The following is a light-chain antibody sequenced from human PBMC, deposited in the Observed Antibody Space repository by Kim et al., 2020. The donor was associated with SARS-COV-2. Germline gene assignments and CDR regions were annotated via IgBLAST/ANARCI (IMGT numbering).Light chain of an antibody. CDR2: YDS. V-gene: IGLV3-21*04. CDR1: NIGSKS. CDR3: QVWDSSSGLLV. Sequence: SYELTQPPSVSVAPGKTARITCGGNNIGSKSVHWYQQKPGQAPVLVIYYDSDRPSGIPERFSGSNSGNTATLTISRVEAGDEADYYCQVWDSSSGLLVFG. J-gene: IGLJ2*01.